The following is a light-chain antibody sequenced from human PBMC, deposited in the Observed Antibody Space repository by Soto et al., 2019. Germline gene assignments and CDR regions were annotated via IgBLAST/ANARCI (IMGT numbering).Light chain of an antibody. CDR1: QSLVSSNGNTF. J-gene: IGKJ1*01. CDR2: KVS. Sequence: DVVMTQSPLSLPVTLGQPASISCRSSQSLVSSNGNTFLIWFQQRPGQSPRRLIYKVSNRDSAVPDRFTGSGSGTEFTLEISRVEAEDVGVYYCMQATPWPWTFGQGTKVEIK. V-gene: IGKV2-30*01. CDR3: MQATPWPWT.